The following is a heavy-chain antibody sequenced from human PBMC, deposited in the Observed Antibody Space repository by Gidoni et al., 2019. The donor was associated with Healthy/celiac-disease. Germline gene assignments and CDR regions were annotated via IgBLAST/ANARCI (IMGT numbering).Heavy chain of an antibody. Sequence: QVQLVQSGAAVKKPGASVKVSCKASGYTFTGSYMHWVRQAPGQGLEWMGWINPNSGGTNYAQKFQGRVTMTRDTSISTAYMELSRLRSDDTAVYYCARDDRWSGYYTGIYFDYWGQGTLVTVSS. J-gene: IGHJ4*02. CDR2: INPNSGGT. CDR1: GYTFTGSY. V-gene: IGHV1-2*02. D-gene: IGHD3-3*01. CDR3: ARDDRWSGYYTGIYFDY.